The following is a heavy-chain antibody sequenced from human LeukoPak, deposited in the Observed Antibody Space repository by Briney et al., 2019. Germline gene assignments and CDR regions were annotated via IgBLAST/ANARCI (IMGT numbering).Heavy chain of an antibody. V-gene: IGHV3-15*05. J-gene: IGHJ4*02. Sequence: TGGSLRLSCAASGFTFSSYWMSWVRQAPGKGLEWVGRIKSKTAGGTTDYAAPMKGRFTVSRDDSKNTLYLQMNSLKSEDTAVYYCTTVIGYHVAYWGQGTLVTVSS. CDR3: TTVIGYHVAY. D-gene: IGHD6-13*01. CDR1: GFTFSSYW. CDR2: IKSKTAGGTT.